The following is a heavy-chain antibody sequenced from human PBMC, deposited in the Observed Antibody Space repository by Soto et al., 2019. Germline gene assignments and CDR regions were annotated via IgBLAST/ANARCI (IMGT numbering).Heavy chain of an antibody. CDR3: AREGSGGSWLHWFDP. CDR1: GFTFSSYS. J-gene: IGHJ5*02. Sequence: EVQLVESGGGLVQPGGSLRLSCAASGFTFSSYSMNWVRQAPGKGLEWVSYISSSSSTIYYADSVKGRFTISRDNAKNSLYLQMNSLRDEDTAVYYCAREGSGGSWLHWFDPWGEGTLVTVSS. D-gene: IGHD2-15*01. CDR2: ISSSSSTI. V-gene: IGHV3-48*02.